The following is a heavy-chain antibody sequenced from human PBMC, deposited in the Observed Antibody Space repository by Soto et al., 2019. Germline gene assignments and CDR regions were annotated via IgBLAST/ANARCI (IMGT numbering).Heavy chain of an antibody. CDR3: AKPHYYDSSGYSPDY. V-gene: IGHV3-30*18. D-gene: IGHD3-22*01. J-gene: IGHJ4*02. Sequence: GGSLRLSCAASGFTFSSYGMHWVRQAPGKGLEWVAVISYDGSNKYYADSVKGRFTISRDNSKNTLYLQMNSLRAEDTAVYYCAKPHYYDSSGYSPDYWGQGTLVTVSS. CDR2: ISYDGSNK. CDR1: GFTFSSYG.